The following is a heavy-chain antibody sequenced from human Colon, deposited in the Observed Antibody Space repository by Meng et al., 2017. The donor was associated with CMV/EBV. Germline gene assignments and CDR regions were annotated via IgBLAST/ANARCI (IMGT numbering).Heavy chain of an antibody. CDR1: GYTFSDYY. V-gene: IGHV1-2*02. D-gene: IGHD6-19*01. CDR3: VRSSGWSLFDY. Sequence: QVQLMRAGARVKEPGAAVNATGKTSGYTFSDYYMHWVRQAPGQGLEWMGWIRSDGSATNYAQKFRGRVTMTRDASVSTAYMELSGLTSDDTAVYFCVRSSGWSLFDYWGPGALVTVSS. J-gene: IGHJ4*02. CDR2: IRSDGSAT.